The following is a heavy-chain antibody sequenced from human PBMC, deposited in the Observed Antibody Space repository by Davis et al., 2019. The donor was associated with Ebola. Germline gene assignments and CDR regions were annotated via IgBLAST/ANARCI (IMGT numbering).Heavy chain of an antibody. D-gene: IGHD2-15*01. CDR1: GFISSNYD. Sequence: PGGSLRPSCPASGFISSNYDMSWVRQVPGKGLEWVSTVSGSGGSTHYSDSVRGRFSISRDNSKNTLYLQMTSLRAEDTATYYCARYCHYPNCSYFDCWGQGTVVAVSS. J-gene: IGHJ4*02. CDR2: VSGSGGST. CDR3: ARYCHYPNCSYFDC. V-gene: IGHV3-23*01.